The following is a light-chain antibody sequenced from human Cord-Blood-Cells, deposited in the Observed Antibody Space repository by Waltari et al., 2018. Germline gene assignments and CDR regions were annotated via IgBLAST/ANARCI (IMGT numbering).Light chain of an antibody. Sequence: QSALTQPASVSGSPGQSITISCPGTSSDAGGYNYFSWYQQHPGKAPKLMMYDVSNRPSGVANRFSGAKSGNTASLTISGLQAEDEADYYCSSYTSSSTRVFGGGTKLTVL. V-gene: IGLV2-14*03. CDR1: SSDAGGYNY. CDR2: DVS. CDR3: SSYTSSSTRV. J-gene: IGLJ3*02.